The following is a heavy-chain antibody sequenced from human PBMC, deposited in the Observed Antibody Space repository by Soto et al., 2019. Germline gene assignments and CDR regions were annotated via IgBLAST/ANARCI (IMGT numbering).Heavy chain of an antibody. J-gene: IGHJ4*02. CDR3: AGEGINNYNEYYFDS. D-gene: IGHD4-4*01. CDR1: GFTFSTYS. V-gene: IGHV3-21*01. Sequence: LRLSCAASGFTFSTYSMNWVRQAPGKGLEWVSSISGSGNYTHYADFLRGRFTISRDNAKTSLYLQMNSLRAEDTAVYYCAGEGINNYNEYYFDSWGQGTVVTVSS. CDR2: ISGSGNYT.